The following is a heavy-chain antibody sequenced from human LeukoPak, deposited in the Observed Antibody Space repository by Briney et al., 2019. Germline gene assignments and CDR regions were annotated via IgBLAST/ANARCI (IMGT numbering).Heavy chain of an antibody. V-gene: IGHV3-48*01. CDR1: GFTFSSSW. CDR3: ARDYKYAFDN. Sequence: PGGSLRLSCVASGFTFSSSWLHWVRQAPGQGLEWISYIGIDSGNTNYADSVKGRFTISGDKAKNSLYLQMNSLRVEDTAVYYCARDYKYAFDNWGQGTLVTVSS. CDR2: IGIDSGNT. D-gene: IGHD5-24*01. J-gene: IGHJ4*02.